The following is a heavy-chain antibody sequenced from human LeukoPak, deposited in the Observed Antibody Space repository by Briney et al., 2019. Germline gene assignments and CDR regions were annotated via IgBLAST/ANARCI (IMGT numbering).Heavy chain of an antibody. J-gene: IGHJ4*02. Sequence: SETLSLTCTFSGGSISSYYWSWIRQPAGKGLEWIGRIQTSGSTNYNPSLKSRVTMSVDTSKNQVSLKLSSVTAADTAVYYCARDPYYYGSGSYPQFDYWGQGTLVTVSS. CDR3: ARDPYYYGSGSYPQFDY. CDR1: GGSISSYY. V-gene: IGHV4-4*07. D-gene: IGHD3-10*01. CDR2: IQTSGST.